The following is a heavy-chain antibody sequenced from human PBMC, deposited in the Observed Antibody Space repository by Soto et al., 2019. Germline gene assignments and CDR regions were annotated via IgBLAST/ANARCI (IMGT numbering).Heavy chain of an antibody. J-gene: IGHJ4*02. CDR1: GFTFSSQW. Sequence: PGGSLRLSCAASGFTFSSQWMDWVRQAPGKGLEWVANINQDGSEKHYVDSVKGRFTISRDNAKNSLYLQMNSLRAEDTAVYYCARDPSHSYYTLFYYFDYWGQGTLVTVSS. D-gene: IGHD1-26*01. CDR3: ARDPSHSYYTLFYYFDY. CDR2: INQDGSEK. V-gene: IGHV3-7*03.